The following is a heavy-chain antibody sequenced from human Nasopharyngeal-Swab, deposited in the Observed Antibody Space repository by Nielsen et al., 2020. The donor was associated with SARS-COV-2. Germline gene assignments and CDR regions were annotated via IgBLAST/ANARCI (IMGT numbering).Heavy chain of an antibody. CDR2: INPNSGGT. CDR3: VRMEYYDILTGIIRVYYYYGMDV. D-gene: IGHD3-9*01. V-gene: IGHV1-2*06. CDR1: GYTFTGYY. Sequence: ASVKVSCKASGYTFTGYYMHWVRQAPGQGLEWMGRINPNSGGTNYAQKFHGRVTMTRDTSISTAYMELGLLRSDDTALYYCVRMEYYDILTGIIRVYYYYGMDVWGQGTTVTVSS. J-gene: IGHJ6*02.